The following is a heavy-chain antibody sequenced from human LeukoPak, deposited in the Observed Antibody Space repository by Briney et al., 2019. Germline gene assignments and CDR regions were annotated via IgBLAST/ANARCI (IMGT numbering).Heavy chain of an antibody. D-gene: IGHD6-13*01. J-gene: IGHJ4*02. CDR3: AKPPGSAAAGTKDY. CDR1: GFTFSSYG. V-gene: IGHV3-30*18. Sequence: PGGSLRLSCAASGFTFSSYGMHWVRQAPGKELEWVAVISYDGSNKYYADSVKGRFTISRDNSKNTLYLQMNSLRAEDTAVYYCAKPPGSAAAGTKDYWGQGTLVTVSS. CDR2: ISYDGSNK.